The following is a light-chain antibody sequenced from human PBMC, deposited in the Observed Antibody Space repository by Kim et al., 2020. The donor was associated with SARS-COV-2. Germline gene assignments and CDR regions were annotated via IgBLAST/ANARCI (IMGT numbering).Light chain of an antibody. Sequence: EIVLTQSPGTLSLSPGERATLSCRASQSVSSSYLAWYQQKPGQAPRLLIYGASSRATGIPDRFSGSGSGTDFTLTISRLEPEDFAVYYCQQYGSSPPRYTFCQGTKLEI. CDR3: QQYGSSPPRYT. CDR1: QSVSSSY. V-gene: IGKV3-20*01. CDR2: GAS. J-gene: IGKJ2*01.